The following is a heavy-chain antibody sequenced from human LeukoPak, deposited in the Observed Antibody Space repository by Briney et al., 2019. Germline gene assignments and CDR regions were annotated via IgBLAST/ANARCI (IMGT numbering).Heavy chain of an antibody. D-gene: IGHD3-10*01. Sequence: GESLKISCKGSGYSFTSYWIGWVRQMPGKGLEWMGIIYPDNSDTRYSPSFQGQVTISADKSISTAYLQWSSLKASDTALHYCARHENDGSGRASYYWGQGTLVTVSS. CDR1: GYSFTSYW. CDR2: IYPDNSDT. V-gene: IGHV5-51*01. J-gene: IGHJ4*02. CDR3: ARHENDGSGRASYY.